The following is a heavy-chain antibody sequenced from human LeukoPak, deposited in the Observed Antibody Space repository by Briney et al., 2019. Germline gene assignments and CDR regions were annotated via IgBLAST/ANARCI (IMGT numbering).Heavy chain of an antibody. V-gene: IGHV3-9*01. CDR1: GFTFDDYA. CDR2: ISWNSVNI. Sequence: GGSLRLSCAASGFTFDDYAMHWVRQAPGKGLEWVSSISWNSVNIGYADSVKGRFTISRDNAKKSLYLQMNSLRAEDTAVYYCARVAYSSGSDYWGQGTLVTVSS. J-gene: IGHJ4*02. D-gene: IGHD6-19*01. CDR3: ARVAYSSGSDY.